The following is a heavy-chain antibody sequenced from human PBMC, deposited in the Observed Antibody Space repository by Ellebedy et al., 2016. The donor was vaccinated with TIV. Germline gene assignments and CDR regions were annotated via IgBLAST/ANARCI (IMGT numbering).Heavy chain of an antibody. V-gene: IGHV4-59*08. CDR1: GFTFSSYA. CDR2: IYYSGST. D-gene: IGHD4-17*01. Sequence: GSLRLSCAASGFTFSSYAMSWIRQPPGKGLEWIGYIYYSGSTNYNPSLKGRVTISVDTSKNQFSLKLSSVTAADTAVYYCARGNYGDYGYWGQGTLVTVSS. CDR3: ARGNYGDYGY. J-gene: IGHJ4*02.